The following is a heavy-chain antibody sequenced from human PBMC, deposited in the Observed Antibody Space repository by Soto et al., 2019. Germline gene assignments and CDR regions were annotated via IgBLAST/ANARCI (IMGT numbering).Heavy chain of an antibody. D-gene: IGHD4-17*01. CDR1: GFSLSDHW. CDR3: GRDHYGFNSIDQ. CDR2: IRTDGGYT. J-gene: IGHJ4*02. V-gene: IGHV3-74*01. Sequence: GGSLRLSCVASGFSLSDHWMHWVRQVPGKGLVHVSRIRTDGGYTNYADFVEGRFTISRDNAKNTLYLQMNSLRDEDTAVYFCGRDHYGFNSIDQWGQGTLVTVSS.